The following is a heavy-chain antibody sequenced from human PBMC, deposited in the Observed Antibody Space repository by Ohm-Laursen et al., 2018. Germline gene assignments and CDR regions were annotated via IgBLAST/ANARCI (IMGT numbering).Heavy chain of an antibody. D-gene: IGHD4-23*01. J-gene: IGHJ5*02. Sequence: ASVKVSCKTSGYTFINYDIHWVRQASGQGLEWMGWMNPNSHNTGYARKFRGRVSMTSDSSISTAYMELYSLTSEDTATYYCARAVRYQLLSDPWGQGTLVTVSS. CDR3: ARAVRYQLLSDP. CDR1: GYTFINYD. V-gene: IGHV1-8*01. CDR2: MNPNSHNT.